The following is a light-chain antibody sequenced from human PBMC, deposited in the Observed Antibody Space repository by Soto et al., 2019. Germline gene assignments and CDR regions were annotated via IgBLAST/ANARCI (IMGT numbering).Light chain of an antibody. V-gene: IGKV3-11*01. CDR1: QSISSY. CDR2: DAS. CDR3: QQGYSTPWT. J-gene: IGKJ1*01. Sequence: EVVLTQSPDTLSLPPGERATLSCRASQSISSYLAWYQQKPGQAPRLLIYDASSRATGIPARFSGSGSGTDFTLTISSLEPEDFATYYCQQGYSTPWTFGQGTKVEIK.